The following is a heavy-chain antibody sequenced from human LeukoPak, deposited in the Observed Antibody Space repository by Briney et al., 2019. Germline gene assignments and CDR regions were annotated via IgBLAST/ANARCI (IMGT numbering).Heavy chain of an antibody. CDR1: GGSISSYY. CDR3: ARVYSIVGATTIDY. Sequence: PSETLSLTCTVSGGSISSYYWSGIRQPPGKGLEGIVYIYYSGSTNYNPSLRSRVTISVDPSKNQFSLKLSSVTAADTAVYYCARVYSIVGATTIDYWGQGTLVTVSS. D-gene: IGHD1-26*01. CDR2: IYYSGST. J-gene: IGHJ4*02. V-gene: IGHV4-59*01.